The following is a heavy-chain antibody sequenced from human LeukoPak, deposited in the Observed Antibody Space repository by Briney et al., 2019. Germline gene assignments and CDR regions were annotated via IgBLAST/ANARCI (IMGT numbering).Heavy chain of an antibody. Sequence: PSQSLSLTCTVSGGSISSASYYWSWIRQPAGKGLECIGRIYASGSTTYNPSLKSRVTISVDTSKNQFSLKLSSVTAADTAVYYCARDAHITIFGVVSYYFDYWGQGTLVTVSS. CDR2: IYASGST. CDR1: GGSISSASYY. V-gene: IGHV4-61*02. J-gene: IGHJ4*02. D-gene: IGHD3-3*01. CDR3: ARDAHITIFGVVSYYFDY.